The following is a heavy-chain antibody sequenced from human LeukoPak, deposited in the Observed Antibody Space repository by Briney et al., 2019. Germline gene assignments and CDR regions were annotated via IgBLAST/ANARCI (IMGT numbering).Heavy chain of an antibody. Sequence: SETLSLTCAVSGYSISSGYYWSWIRQPPGKGLEWIGYIYYSGSTNYNPSLKSRVTISVDTSKNQFSLKLSSVTAADTAVYYCARGVILRFLEWYPHWFDPWGQGTLVTVSS. D-gene: IGHD3-3*01. CDR2: IYYSGST. CDR3: ARGVILRFLEWYPHWFDP. V-gene: IGHV4-61*01. CDR1: GYSISSGYY. J-gene: IGHJ5*02.